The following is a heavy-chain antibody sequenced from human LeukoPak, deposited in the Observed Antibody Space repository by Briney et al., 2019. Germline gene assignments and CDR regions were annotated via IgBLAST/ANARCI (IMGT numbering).Heavy chain of an antibody. CDR2: INHSGST. Sequence: SETLSLTCAVYGGSFSGSYWGWIRNPPGKGLEWIGEINHSGSTNYNPSLKSRVTISVDTSKNQFSLKLSSVTAADTAVYYCASRRGYYYYYMDVWGKGTTVTVSS. V-gene: IGHV4-34*01. CDR3: ASRRGYYYYYMDV. J-gene: IGHJ6*03. CDR1: GGSFSGSY.